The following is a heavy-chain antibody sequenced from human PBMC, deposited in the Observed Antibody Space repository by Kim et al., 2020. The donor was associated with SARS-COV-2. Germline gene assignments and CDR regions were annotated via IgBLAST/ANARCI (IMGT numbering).Heavy chain of an antibody. CDR1: GFTFSSYG. J-gene: IGHJ6*02. D-gene: IGHD3-10*01. V-gene: IGHV3-30*18. CDR3: AKESGSGCYYAWTYYYYGRDV. CDR2: ISYDGSNK. Sequence: GGSLRLSCGASGFTFSSYGMHWVRQAPGKGLEWVAVISYDGSNKYYADSVKGRFTISRDNSKNTLYLQMNSLRAEDTAVYYCAKESGSGCYYAWTYYYYGRDVWGQGTTVTVSS.